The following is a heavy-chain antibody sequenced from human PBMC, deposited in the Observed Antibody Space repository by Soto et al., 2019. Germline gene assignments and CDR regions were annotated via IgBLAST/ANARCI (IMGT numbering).Heavy chain of an antibody. J-gene: IGHJ4*02. CDR2: INHSGST. CDR1: EGAFGGFC. Sequence: VFEGAFGGFCWGWIRQPPGKGLEWIGEINHSGSTNYNPSLKSRVTISVDTSKNQFSLKLSSVTAADTAVYYCAREMGDTDYWGQGTLVTVSS. CDR3: AREMGDTDY. D-gene: IGHD2-21*02. V-gene: IGHV4-34*01.